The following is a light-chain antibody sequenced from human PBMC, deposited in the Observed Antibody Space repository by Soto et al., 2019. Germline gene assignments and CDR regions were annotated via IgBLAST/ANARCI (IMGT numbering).Light chain of an antibody. CDR1: QVVSSSY. Sequence: EIVLTQSPVTLSLSPGESATLSCRANQVVSSSYLAWYQQKPGQAPRLLIYHASDRATGVPDRFSGSGSGTDFALTITRLEPEDFALFYCQQYGTFPFSFGQGTKLEIK. V-gene: IGKV3-20*01. CDR2: HAS. CDR3: QQYGTFPFS. J-gene: IGKJ2*01.